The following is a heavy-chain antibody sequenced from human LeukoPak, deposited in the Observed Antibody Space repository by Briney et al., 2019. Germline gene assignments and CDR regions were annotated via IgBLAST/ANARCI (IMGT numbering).Heavy chain of an antibody. D-gene: IGHD3-22*01. CDR1: GFTFSSYS. CDR2: ISSSSSYI. V-gene: IGHV3-21*01. Sequence: PGGSLRLSCAASGFTFSSYSMNWVRQAPGKGLEWVSSISSSSSYIYYADPVKGRFTISRDNAKNSLYLQMNSLRAEDTAVYYCARGGYYDSSGYPFDYWGQGTLVTVSS. J-gene: IGHJ4*02. CDR3: ARGGYYDSSGYPFDY.